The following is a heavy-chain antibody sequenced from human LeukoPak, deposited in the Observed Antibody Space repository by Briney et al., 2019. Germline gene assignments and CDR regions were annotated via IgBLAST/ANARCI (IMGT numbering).Heavy chain of an antibody. CDR2: ISSSSSYI. CDR3: AREDLAVAGVKSLYYFDY. V-gene: IGHV3-21*01. J-gene: IGHJ4*02. D-gene: IGHD6-19*01. CDR1: GFTFSSYS. Sequence: GGSLRLFCAASGFTFSSYSMNWVRQAPGKGLEWVSSISSSSSYIYYADSVKGRFTISRDNVKNSLYLQMNSLRAEDTAVYYCAREDLAVAGVKSLYYFDYWGQGTLVTVSS.